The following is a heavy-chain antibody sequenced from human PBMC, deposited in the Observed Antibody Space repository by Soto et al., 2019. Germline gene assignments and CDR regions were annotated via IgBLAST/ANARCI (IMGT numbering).Heavy chain of an antibody. V-gene: IGHV3-30-3*01. CDR2: ISYDGSNK. Sequence: QVQLVESGGGVVQPGRSLRLSCAASGFTFSSYAMHWVRQAPGKGLEWVAVISYDGSNKYYEDSVKGRFTISRDNSKNTLYLQMNSLRAEDTAVYYCARCGGEPPAYYFDYWGQGTLVTVSS. CDR3: ARCGGEPPAYYFDY. D-gene: IGHD2-21*01. J-gene: IGHJ4*02. CDR1: GFTFSSYA.